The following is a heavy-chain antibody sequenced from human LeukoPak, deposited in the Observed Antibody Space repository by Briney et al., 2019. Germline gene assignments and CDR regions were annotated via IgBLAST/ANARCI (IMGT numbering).Heavy chain of an antibody. D-gene: IGHD3-22*01. Sequence: PSGTLSLTCAVSGDSITSSNWWSWVRQPPGKGLEWIGSIYYSGSTYYNPSLKSRVTISVDTSKNQFSLKLSSVTAADTAVYYCARADPDITMIVVVPPDYWGQGTLVTVSS. J-gene: IGHJ4*02. CDR3: ARADPDITMIVVVPPDY. CDR1: GDSITSSNW. V-gene: IGHV4-4*02. CDR2: IYYSGST.